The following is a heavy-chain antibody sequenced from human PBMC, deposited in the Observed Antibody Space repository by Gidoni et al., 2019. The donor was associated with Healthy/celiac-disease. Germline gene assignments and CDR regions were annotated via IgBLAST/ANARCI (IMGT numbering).Heavy chain of an antibody. D-gene: IGHD5-12*01. V-gene: IGHV3-48*01. CDR1: GFTFGSYS. J-gene: IGHJ4*02. Sequence: EVQLVESGGGLVQPGGSLRLSCAASGFTFGSYSMNWVRQAPGKGLEWVSYISSSVSTIYYADFVKGRFTISRDNAKNSLYLQMNSLRAEDTAVYYCAREQVDIVATTIDYWGQGTLVTVSS. CDR3: AREQVDIVATTIDY. CDR2: ISSSVSTI.